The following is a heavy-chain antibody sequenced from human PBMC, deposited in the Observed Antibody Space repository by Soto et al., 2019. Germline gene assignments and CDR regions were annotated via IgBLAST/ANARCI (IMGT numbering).Heavy chain of an antibody. V-gene: IGHV1-69*13. CDR2: IIPIFGTA. Sequence: EASVKVSCKASGGTFSSYAISWVRQAPGQGLEWMGGIIPIFGTANYAQKFQGRVTITADEFTSTAYMELSSLRSEDTAVYYCASPTTVTAPSYFDYWGQGTLVTVSS. CDR3: ASPTTVTAPSYFDY. J-gene: IGHJ4*02. D-gene: IGHD4-17*01. CDR1: GGTFSSYA.